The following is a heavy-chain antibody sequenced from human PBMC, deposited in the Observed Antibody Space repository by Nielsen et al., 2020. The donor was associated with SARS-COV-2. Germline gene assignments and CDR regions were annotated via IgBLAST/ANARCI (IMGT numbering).Heavy chain of an antibody. CDR3: AKDGTRGDYSYFDY. CDR2: ISGSGIST. Sequence: GGSLRLSCAASGFTFSSYAMSWVRQAPGKGLEWVSAISGSGISTYYADSVKGRFTISRDNSKNTLYLQMNSLRAEDTAVYYCAKDGTRGDYSYFDYWGQGTLVTVSS. V-gene: IGHV3-23*01. CDR1: GFTFSSYA. D-gene: IGHD4-17*01. J-gene: IGHJ4*02.